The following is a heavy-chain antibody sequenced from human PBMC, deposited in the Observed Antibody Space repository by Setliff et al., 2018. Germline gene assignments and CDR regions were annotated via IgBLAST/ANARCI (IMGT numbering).Heavy chain of an antibody. CDR3: SRLVRYCTTTTCQRASGAEF. J-gene: IGHJ4*02. Sequence: ASVQVSCKASGYTFTSSGITWVRQAPGQGLEWMGWISTYTGNTNYAQKLQGRITMTTDTSTSTAYMELRSLTSDDTAVYCCSRLVRYCTTTTCQRASGAEFWGQGTLVTVSS. CDR1: GYTFTSSG. V-gene: IGHV1-18*01. CDR2: ISTYTGNT. D-gene: IGHD2-8*01.